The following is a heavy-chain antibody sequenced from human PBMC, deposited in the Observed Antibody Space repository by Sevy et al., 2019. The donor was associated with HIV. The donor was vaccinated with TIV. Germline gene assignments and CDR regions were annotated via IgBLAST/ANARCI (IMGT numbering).Heavy chain of an antibody. V-gene: IGHV3-15*01. CDR3: TTPPRYYDSSGYYYYHGMDV. J-gene: IGHJ6*02. CDR2: IKSKTDGGTT. Sequence: GGSLRLSCAASGFTFSNAWMSWVRQAPGKGLEWVGRIKSKTDGGTTDYAAPVKGRFTISRDDAKNTLYLQMNSLKTEDTAVYYCTTPPRYYDSSGYYYYHGMDVWGQGTTVTVSS. D-gene: IGHD3-22*01. CDR1: GFTFSNAW.